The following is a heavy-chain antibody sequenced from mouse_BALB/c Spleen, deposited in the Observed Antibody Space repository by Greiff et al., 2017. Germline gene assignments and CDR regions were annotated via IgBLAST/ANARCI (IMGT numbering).Heavy chain of an antibody. J-gene: IGHJ4*01. CDR3: ARRGMITDAMDY. V-gene: IGHV5-17*02. CDR1: GFTFSSFG. CDR2: ISSGSSTI. D-gene: IGHD2-4*01. Sequence: EVKLVESGGGLVQPGGSRKLSCAASGFTFSSFGMHWVRQAPEKGLEWVAYISSGSSTIYYADTVKGRFTISRDNPKNTLFLQMTSLRSEDTAMYYCARRGMITDAMDYWGQGTSVTVSS.